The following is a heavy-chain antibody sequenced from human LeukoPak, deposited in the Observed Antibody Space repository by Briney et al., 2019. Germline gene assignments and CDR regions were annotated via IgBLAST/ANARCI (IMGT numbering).Heavy chain of an antibody. CDR1: GFTFSASA. Sequence: GGSLRLSCSASGFTFSASAMHWVRQAPGKGPQFVSAITNDGRSTYYADSVKGRFTISRDNSENTLYLQMSSLRPEDTAVYYRVRDLTWGQGTLVTVSS. CDR3: VRDLT. D-gene: IGHD4/OR15-4a*01. J-gene: IGHJ4*02. CDR2: ITNDGRST. V-gene: IGHV3-64D*06.